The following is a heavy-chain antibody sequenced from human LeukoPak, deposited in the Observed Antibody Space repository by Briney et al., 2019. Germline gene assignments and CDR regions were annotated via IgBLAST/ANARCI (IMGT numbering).Heavy chain of an antibody. Sequence: GGSLRLSCTASGFTFGDFAMSWVRQAPGKGLEWVSVIYSGGSTYYADSVKGRFTISRDNSKNTLYLQMNSLRAEDTAVYYCARARYSSGSFDYWGQGTLVTVSS. CDR3: ARARYSSGSFDY. D-gene: IGHD6-19*01. CDR1: GFTFGDFA. J-gene: IGHJ4*02. CDR2: IYSGGST. V-gene: IGHV3-66*01.